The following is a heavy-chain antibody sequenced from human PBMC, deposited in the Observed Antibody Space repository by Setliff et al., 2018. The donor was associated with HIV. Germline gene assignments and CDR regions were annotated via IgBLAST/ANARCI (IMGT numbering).Heavy chain of an antibody. V-gene: IGHV4-39*01. CDR2: IYFSGST. Sequence: SETLSLTCTVSGYSISSSNWWGWIRQPPGKGLEWIGSIYFSGSTYYNPSLKSRVTISVDTSKNQFSLKLSSVTAADTAVYYCARPRYTYGTPPAFDIWGRGTVVTVSS. CDR3: ARPRYTYGTPPAFDI. CDR1: GYSISSSNW. J-gene: IGHJ3*02. D-gene: IGHD5-18*01.